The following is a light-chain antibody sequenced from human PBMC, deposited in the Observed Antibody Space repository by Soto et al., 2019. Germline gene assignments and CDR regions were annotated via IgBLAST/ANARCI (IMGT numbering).Light chain of an antibody. CDR1: QYISSY. Sequence: DLPMTQSPSSLSASVGDRVTITCRASQYISSYVNWYQQKPGKAPKFLIYGASDLQRGVPSRFSGSGSGTDFTLTINSLQPEDFATYYCQQSYSRPLTFGPGTKVDIK. CDR2: GAS. J-gene: IGKJ3*01. CDR3: QQSYSRPLT. V-gene: IGKV1-39*01.